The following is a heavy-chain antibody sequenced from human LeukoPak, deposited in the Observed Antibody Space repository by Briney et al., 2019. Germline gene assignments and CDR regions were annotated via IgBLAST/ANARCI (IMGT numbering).Heavy chain of an antibody. J-gene: IGHJ4*02. V-gene: IGHV3-21*01. CDR3: ARGDSGSYYFDY. CDR2: ISSSSTYI. Sequence: GGSLRLSCAASGFTFSSYSMNWVRQAPGKGLEWVSSISSSSTYIYYADSVKGRFTISRDNAKNSLYLQMNSLRAEDTAVYYCARGDSGSYYFDYWGQGTLVTASS. CDR1: GFTFSSYS. D-gene: IGHD1-26*01.